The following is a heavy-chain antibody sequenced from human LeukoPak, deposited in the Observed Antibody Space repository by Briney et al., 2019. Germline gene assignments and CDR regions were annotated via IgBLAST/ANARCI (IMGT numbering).Heavy chain of an antibody. CDR2: ISAYNGNT. CDR3: ARPSFHCSSTSCYTGYGMDV. J-gene: IGHJ6*02. CDR1: GYTFTSYG. D-gene: IGHD2-2*02. V-gene: IGHV1-18*01. Sequence: RASVTVSCTASGYTFTSYGISWVRQAPGQGLEWMGWISAYNGNTNYAQKLQGRVTMTTDTSTSTAYMELRSLRSDDTAVYYCARPSFHCSSTSCYTGYGMDVWGQGTTVTVSS.